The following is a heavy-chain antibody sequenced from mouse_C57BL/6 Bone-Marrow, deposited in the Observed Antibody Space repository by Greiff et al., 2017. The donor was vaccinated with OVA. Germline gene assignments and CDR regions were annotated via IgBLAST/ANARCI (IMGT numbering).Heavy chain of an antibody. D-gene: IGHD1-1*01. CDR2: IHPSDSDT. Sequence: VQLQQPGAELVKPGASVKVSCKASGYTFTSYWMHWVTQRPGQGLEWIGRIHPSDSDTNSHHKFKGKATLTVDNTSSTAYMQLSSLTTADSAGDYCAISDGSSGDNWGQGTTLTVSS. CDR1: GYTFTSYW. V-gene: IGHV1-74*01. J-gene: IGHJ2*01. CDR3: AISDGSSGDN.